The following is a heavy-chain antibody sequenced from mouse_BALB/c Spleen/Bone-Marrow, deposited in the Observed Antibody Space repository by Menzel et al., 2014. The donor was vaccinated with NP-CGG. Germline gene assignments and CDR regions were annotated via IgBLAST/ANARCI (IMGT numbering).Heavy chain of an antibody. Sequence: VKLMESGPGLVQPSQSLSITCTVSGFSLTSYGVHWVRQSPGKGLEWLGVIWSGGSTDYNAALISRLSISKDNSKSQVFFKMNSLQANDTAIYYCARNSHYYGYYYAMDYWGQGTSVTVSS. CDR1: GFSLTSYG. CDR2: IWSGGST. V-gene: IGHV2-2*02. D-gene: IGHD1-2*01. J-gene: IGHJ4*01. CDR3: ARNSHYYGYYYAMDY.